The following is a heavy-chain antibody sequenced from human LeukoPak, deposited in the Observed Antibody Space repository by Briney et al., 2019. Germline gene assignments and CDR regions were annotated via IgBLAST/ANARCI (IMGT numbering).Heavy chain of an antibody. CDR1: GFTFSSYG. D-gene: IGHD6-13*01. CDR2: IRYDGSNK. V-gene: IGHV3-30*02. Sequence: GGSLRLSCAASGFTFSSYGMHWVRPAPGKGLEWVAFIRYDGSNKYYADSVKGRFTISRDNSKNTLYLQMNSLRAEDTAVYYCAKDEGSWYAVDYWGQGTLVTVSS. J-gene: IGHJ4*02. CDR3: AKDEGSWYAVDY.